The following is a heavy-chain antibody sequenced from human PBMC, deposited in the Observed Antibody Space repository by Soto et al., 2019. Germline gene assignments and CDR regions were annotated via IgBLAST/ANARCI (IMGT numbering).Heavy chain of an antibody. CDR1: GGSISSGGYY. CDR3: ARGAITMVRGVIKGWFDP. J-gene: IGHJ5*02. Sequence: QVQLQESGPGLVKPSQTLSLTCTVSGGSISSGGYYWSWIRQHPGKGLEWIGYIYYSGSTYYNPSLKSRVTLSVDTSKNQFSLKLSSVTAADTAVYYCARGAITMVRGVIKGWFDPWGQGTLVTVSS. V-gene: IGHV4-31*03. CDR2: IYYSGST. D-gene: IGHD3-10*01.